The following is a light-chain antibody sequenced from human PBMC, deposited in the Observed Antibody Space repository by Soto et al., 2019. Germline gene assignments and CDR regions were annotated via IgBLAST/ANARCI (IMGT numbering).Light chain of an antibody. V-gene: IGLV2-11*01. CDR2: DVD. CDR3: CSYAGDYTLL. CDR1: SSDVGGYNF. J-gene: IGLJ2*01. Sequence: QSVLTQSRSVSGSPGQSVTISCTGTSSDVGGYNFVSWYQQPPGKAPKLLIYDVDKRPSGVPVRFSGSKAGNTASLTISGLQAEDEADYYCCSYAGDYTLLFGGGTKLTVL.